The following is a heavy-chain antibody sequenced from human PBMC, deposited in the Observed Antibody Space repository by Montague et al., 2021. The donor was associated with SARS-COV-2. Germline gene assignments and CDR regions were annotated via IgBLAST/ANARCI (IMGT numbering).Heavy chain of an antibody. J-gene: IGHJ5*02. V-gene: IGHV4-59*01. CDR1: GGSISSYY. CDR2: IYHSGST. Sequence: SETLSLTCTVSGGSISSYYWSWIRQPPGKGLEWIGYIYHSGSTNYNPSLKSRVTISVDTSKNQFSLKLSSVAAADTAVYYCAREKVYCSSTSCYGSWFDPWGQGTLVTVSS. D-gene: IGHD2-2*01. CDR3: AREKVYCSSTSCYGSWFDP.